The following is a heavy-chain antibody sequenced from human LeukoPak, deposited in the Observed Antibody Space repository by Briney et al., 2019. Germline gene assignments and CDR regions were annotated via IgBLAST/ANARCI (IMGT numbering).Heavy chain of an antibody. CDR1: KFTFSDYW. D-gene: IGHD3-16*01. V-gene: IGHV3-7*04. J-gene: IGHJ4*02. Sequence: GGSLRLSCAASKFTFSDYWMTWVRQAPGKGPEWAAYMNQLGNEKNYLDSVKGRFTISRDNAKNSLYLQMTSLRADDTAVYYCARGTYYYEFWGQGTLVTVSS. CDR3: ARGTYYYEF. CDR2: MNQLGNEK.